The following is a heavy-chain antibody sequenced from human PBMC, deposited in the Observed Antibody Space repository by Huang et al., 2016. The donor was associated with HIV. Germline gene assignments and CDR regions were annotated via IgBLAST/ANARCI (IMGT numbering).Heavy chain of an antibody. Sequence: EVKVLESGGGLVQPGGSLRLSCVAAGFTFNKYAMSGVRQAPGKGLAWVLLISGNGNKTYYADSVKGRFTISRDNSKNTVYLQMNSLRAEDAALYHCTVLLDYWGQGTPVTVSS. CDR2: ISGNGNKT. V-gene: IGHV3-23*01. CDR3: TVLLDY. CDR1: GFTFNKYA. J-gene: IGHJ4*02.